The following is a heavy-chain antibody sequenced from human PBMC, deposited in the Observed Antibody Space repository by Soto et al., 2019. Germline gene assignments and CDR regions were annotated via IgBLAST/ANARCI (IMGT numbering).Heavy chain of an antibody. V-gene: IGHV4-59*08. J-gene: IGHJ6*02. CDR3: ASSNIAAAGFYYYGMDV. D-gene: IGHD6-13*01. Sequence: SETLSLTCIVSGGSMSSYYWGWFRQPPGKGLEWIGYIYYTGTTTYHPSLKSRVTISIDTSRNQFSLNLNSVTAADTAVYYCASSNIAAAGFYYYGMDVWGRGTTVTVSS. CDR1: GGSMSSYY. CDR2: IYYTGTT.